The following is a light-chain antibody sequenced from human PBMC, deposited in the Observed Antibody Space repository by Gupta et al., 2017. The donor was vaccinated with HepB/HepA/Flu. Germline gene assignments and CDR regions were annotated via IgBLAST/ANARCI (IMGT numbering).Light chain of an antibody. J-gene: IGLJ2*01. CDR3: QSYDDVVV. Sequence: NFMLTQPHSVSESPGQTVPISCTRSSGNIASAYVQWYQQRPGSAPTTVIYENDQRPSGVPDRFSASIDSSSNSASLSISGLKTEDEADYYCQSYDDVVVFGGGTKLTVL. V-gene: IGLV6-57*03. CDR2: END. CDR1: SGNIASAY.